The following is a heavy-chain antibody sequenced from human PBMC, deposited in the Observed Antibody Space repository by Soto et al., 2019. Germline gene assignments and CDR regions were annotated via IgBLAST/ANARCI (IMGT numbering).Heavy chain of an antibody. D-gene: IGHD3-22*01. J-gene: IGHJ5*02. CDR2: IYYSDSA. CDR3: VRAYYDTFGYSLDP. V-gene: IGHV4-59*01. Sequence: SETLSLTCTVSGGSISSYYWVWIRQPPGKGLEWIGYIYYSDSANYNPSLKSRVIISDDTSKNQFSLRLSSVTAADTAVYYCVRAYYDTFGYSLDPWVQGTLVTVSS. CDR1: GGSISSYY.